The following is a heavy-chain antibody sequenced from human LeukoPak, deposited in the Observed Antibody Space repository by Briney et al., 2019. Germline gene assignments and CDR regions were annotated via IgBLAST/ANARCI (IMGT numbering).Heavy chain of an antibody. CDR1: GYTFTGYY. D-gene: IGHD6-13*01. V-gene: IGHV1-2*02. J-gene: IGHJ5*02. CDR3: ARERPPYSSSWYNWFDP. Sequence: ASVKVSCKASGYTFTGYYMHWVRQAPGQGLEWMGWINPNSGGTNYAQKFQGRVTMTRDTSISTAYMELSRLRSEDTAVYYCARERPPYSSSWYNWFDPWGQGTLVTVSS. CDR2: INPNSGGT.